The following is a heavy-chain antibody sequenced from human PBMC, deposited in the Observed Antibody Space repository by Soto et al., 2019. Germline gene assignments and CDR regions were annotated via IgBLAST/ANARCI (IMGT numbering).Heavy chain of an antibody. D-gene: IGHD2-8*01. J-gene: IGHJ4*02. V-gene: IGHV3-30*03. CDR1: GFTFSNFG. CDR2: ITKNGRNK. CDR3: GRCNGDVCHSPFDY. Sequence: QVQLVESGGGVVQPGGSLRLSCAASGFTFSNFGMHWVRQAPGKGLEWGADITKNGRNKDYADSVKGRLAISRDNSKNTLELQMNSLRVEDTAMYYCGRCNGDVCHSPFDYWGQGTLVTVSS.